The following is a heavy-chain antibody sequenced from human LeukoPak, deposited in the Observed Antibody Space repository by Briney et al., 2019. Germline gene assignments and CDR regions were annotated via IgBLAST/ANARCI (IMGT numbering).Heavy chain of an antibody. CDR2: INYSGST. D-gene: IGHD3-10*01. Sequence: SETLSLTCTVSSGSTSDFYWSWIRQPPGQGLEWIGYINYSGSTNTSPSLKSRVTISVDTSKNHFSLKLSSVTAADTAVYYCARAPKIPLQWFGELGAPYYFDYWGQGTLVTVSS. CDR1: SGSTSDFY. V-gene: IGHV4-59*01. CDR3: ARAPKIPLQWFGELGAPYYFDY. J-gene: IGHJ4*02.